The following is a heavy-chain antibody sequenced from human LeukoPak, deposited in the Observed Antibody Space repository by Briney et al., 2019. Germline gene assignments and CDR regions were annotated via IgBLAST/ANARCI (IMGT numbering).Heavy chain of an antibody. CDR3: AKDIGSAMVKVFDY. J-gene: IGHJ4*02. V-gene: IGHV3-74*01. CDR1: GFTFSSYW. CDR2: INSDGSST. Sequence: GGSLRLSCAASGFTFSSYWMHWVRQAPGKGLVWVSRINSDGSSTSYADSVKGRFTISRDNAKNSLYLQMNSLRAEDTALYYCAKDIGSAMVKVFDYWGQGTLVTVSS. D-gene: IGHD5-18*01.